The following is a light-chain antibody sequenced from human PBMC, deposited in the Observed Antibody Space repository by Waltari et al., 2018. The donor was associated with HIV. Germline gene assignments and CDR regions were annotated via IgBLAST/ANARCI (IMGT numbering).Light chain of an antibody. CDR2: LGA. J-gene: IGKJ4*01. CDR1: QRLLRTGKNY. CDR3: MQGVQTPRVT. V-gene: IGKV2-28*01. Sequence: DTVMTQSPPSLPVTPGAPASISCRPSQRLLRTGKNYLDRNLQKPGQSPQLLIYLGARRASGVPDRFSVSGSGTDFTLKISRVEAEDVGVYYCMQGVQTPRVTFGGGTKVEIK.